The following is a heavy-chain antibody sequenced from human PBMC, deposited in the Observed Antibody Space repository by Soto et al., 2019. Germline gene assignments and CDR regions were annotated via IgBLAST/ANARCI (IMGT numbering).Heavy chain of an antibody. Sequence: GGSLRLSCAASGFTFSDYYMSWIRQAPGKGLEWVSYISSSGSTIYYADSVKGRFTISRDNAKNSLYLQMNSLRAEDTAVYYCARGRPLAPYGSEKYYMDVWGKGTTVTVSS. J-gene: IGHJ6*03. D-gene: IGHD3-10*01. CDR2: ISSSGSTI. CDR3: ARGRPLAPYGSEKYYMDV. CDR1: GFTFSDYY. V-gene: IGHV3-11*01.